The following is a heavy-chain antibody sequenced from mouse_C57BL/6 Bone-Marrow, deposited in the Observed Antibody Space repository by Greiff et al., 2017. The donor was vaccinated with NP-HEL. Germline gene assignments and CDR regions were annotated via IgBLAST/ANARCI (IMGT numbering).Heavy chain of an antibody. CDR3: ARGLLRY. Sequence: EVQLQQSGPELVKPGASVKISCKASGYSFTGYYMNWVKQSPEKSLEWIGEINPSTGGTTYNQKFKAKATLTVDKSSSTAYMQLKSLTSEDSAVYYCARGLLRYWGQGTLVTVSA. D-gene: IGHD2-3*01. CDR1: GYSFTGYY. J-gene: IGHJ3*01. V-gene: IGHV1-42*01. CDR2: INPSTGGT.